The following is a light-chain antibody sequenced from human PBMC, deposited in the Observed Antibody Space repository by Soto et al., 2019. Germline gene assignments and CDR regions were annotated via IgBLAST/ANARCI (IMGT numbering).Light chain of an antibody. J-gene: IGKJ1*01. CDR3: QHPRT. Sequence: GDTVTISCRASQSISSWLAWYQQKPGRAPKLLIYDASTLESGAPSRFSGSGSGTEFTLTISSLQPDDFATYYCQHPRTFGQGTKVDIK. CDR1: QSISSW. V-gene: IGKV1-5*01. CDR2: DAS.